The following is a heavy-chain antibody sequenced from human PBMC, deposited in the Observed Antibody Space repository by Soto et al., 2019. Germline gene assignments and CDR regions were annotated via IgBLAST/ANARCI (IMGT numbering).Heavy chain of an antibody. Sequence: SETLSLTCTVSGGSISSYYWSWIRQPPGKGLEWIGYIYYSGSTNYNPSLKSRVTISVDTSKNQFSLKLSSVTAADTAVYYCARSLASSYSSRRNWFDPWGQGTPVTVSS. V-gene: IGHV4-59*01. CDR2: IYYSGST. CDR3: ARSLASSYSSRRNWFDP. CDR1: GGSISSYY. D-gene: IGHD6-19*01. J-gene: IGHJ5*02.